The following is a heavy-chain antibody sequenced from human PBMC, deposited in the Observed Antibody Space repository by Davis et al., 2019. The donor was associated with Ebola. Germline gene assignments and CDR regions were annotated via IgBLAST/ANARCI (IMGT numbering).Heavy chain of an antibody. V-gene: IGHV3-30*03. J-gene: IGHJ6*02. D-gene: IGHD3-10*01. Sequence: PGGSLRLSCAASGFTFSSYGMHWVRQAPGKGLEWVAVISYDGSNKYYADSVKGRFTISRDNSKNTLYLQMNSLRAEDTAVYYCARDPAMVRGVIIYYYYDMDVWGQGTTVTVSS. CDR1: GFTFSSYG. CDR2: ISYDGSNK. CDR3: ARDPAMVRGVIIYYYYDMDV.